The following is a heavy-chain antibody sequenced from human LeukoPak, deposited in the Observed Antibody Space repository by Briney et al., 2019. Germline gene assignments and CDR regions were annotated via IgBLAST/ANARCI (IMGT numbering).Heavy chain of an antibody. J-gene: IGHJ4*02. CDR3: ARGVAAAGRGFDY. CDR2: ISYDGSNK. CDR1: GFTFSSYA. Sequence: PGGSLRLSCAASGFTFSSYAMHWVRQAPGKGLEWVAVISYDGSNKYYADSVKGRFTISRDNSKNTLYLQMNSLRAEDTAVYYCARGVAAAGRGFDYWGQGTLVTVSS. D-gene: IGHD6-13*01. V-gene: IGHV3-30*04.